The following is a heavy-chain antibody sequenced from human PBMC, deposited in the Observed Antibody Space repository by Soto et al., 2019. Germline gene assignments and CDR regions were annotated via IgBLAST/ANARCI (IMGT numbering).Heavy chain of an antibody. CDR3: ARDYYDSKGMYDYYYGMDV. CDR2: INAANGDT. J-gene: IGHJ6*02. V-gene: IGHV1-3*01. Sequence: GASVKVSCKASGYPFTSYGIHWVRQAPGQRLEWMGWINAANGDTKYSPKFQGRVTITRDTSASTAYMELSSMRSEDTAVYYCARDYYDSKGMYDYYYGMDVWGQGTTVTVSS. CDR1: GYPFTSYG. D-gene: IGHD3-22*01.